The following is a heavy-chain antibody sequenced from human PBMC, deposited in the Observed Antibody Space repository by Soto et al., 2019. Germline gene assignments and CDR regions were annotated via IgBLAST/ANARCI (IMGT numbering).Heavy chain of an antibody. V-gene: IGHV3-9*01. CDR1: GFTFDDYA. Sequence: PGGSLRLSCAASGFTFDDYAMHWVRQAPGKGLEWVSGISWNSGSIGYADSVKGRFTISRDNAKNSLYLQMNSLRAEDTALYYCAKDIGRAVAGSMGDYWGQGTLVTVSS. CDR2: ISWNSGSI. J-gene: IGHJ4*02. CDR3: AKDIGRAVAGSMGDY. D-gene: IGHD6-19*01.